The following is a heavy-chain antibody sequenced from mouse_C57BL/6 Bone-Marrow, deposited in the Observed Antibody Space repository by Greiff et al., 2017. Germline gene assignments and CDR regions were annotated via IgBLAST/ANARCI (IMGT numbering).Heavy chain of an antibody. J-gene: IGHJ2*01. CDR1: GYTFTSYW. CDR2: INPSSGYT. CDR3: ARSYRLGDY. D-gene: IGHD3-3*01. V-gene: IGHV1-7*01. Sequence: QVQLQQSGAELAKPGASVKLSCKASGYTFTSYWMHWVKQRPGQGLEWIGYINPSSGYTKYNQKFKDKATLTADKSSRTAYMQLSSLTYEDSAVYYCARSYRLGDYWGQGTTLTVSS.